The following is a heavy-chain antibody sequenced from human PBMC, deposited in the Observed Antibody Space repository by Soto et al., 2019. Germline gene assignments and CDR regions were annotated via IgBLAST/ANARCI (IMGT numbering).Heavy chain of an antibody. J-gene: IGHJ4*02. CDR1: GFTFSSYA. D-gene: IGHD6-13*01. V-gene: IGHV3-23*01. CDR2: ISASGTST. Sequence: EVQLLESGGGLVQPGGSLRLSCAASGFTFSSYAMSWVRQAPGKGLEWVSTISASGTSTYYADSVKGRFTISRDNSKNTLYLQMSSLRAEDTAVYYCAKASSWYPYFDYWGQGTLVTVSS. CDR3: AKASSWYPYFDY.